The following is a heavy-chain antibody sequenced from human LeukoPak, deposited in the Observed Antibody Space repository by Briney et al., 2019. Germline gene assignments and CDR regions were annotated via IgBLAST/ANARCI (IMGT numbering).Heavy chain of an antibody. D-gene: IGHD3-9*01. CDR1: GYTFTSYG. J-gene: IGHJ6*02. V-gene: IGHV1-69*13. Sequence: SVKVSCKASGYTFTSYGISWVRQAPGQGLEWMGGIIPIFGTANYAQKFQGRVTITADESTSTAYMELSSLRSEDTAVYYCASPAGRLRYFDWLAEPATWYYGMDVWGQGTTVTVSS. CDR3: ASPAGRLRYFDWLAEPATWYYGMDV. CDR2: IIPIFGTA.